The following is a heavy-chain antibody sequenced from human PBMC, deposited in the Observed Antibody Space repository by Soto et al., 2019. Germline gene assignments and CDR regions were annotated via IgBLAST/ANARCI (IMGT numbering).Heavy chain of an antibody. Sequence: GESLKISCKGSGYSFTSYWIGWVRQMPGKGLEWMGIIYPGDSDTRYSPSFQGQVTISADKSISTAYLQWSSLKASDTAMYYCARLAYCSGGSCYHFDYWGQGTLVTVSS. CDR3: ARLAYCSGGSCYHFDY. CDR2: IYPGDSDT. D-gene: IGHD2-15*01. V-gene: IGHV5-51*01. CDR1: GYSFTSYW. J-gene: IGHJ4*02.